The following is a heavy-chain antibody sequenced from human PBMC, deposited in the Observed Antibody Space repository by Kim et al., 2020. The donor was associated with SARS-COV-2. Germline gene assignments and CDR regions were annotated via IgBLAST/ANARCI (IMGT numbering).Heavy chain of an antibody. D-gene: IGHD1-20*01. CDR3: ARITFEYNWFDP. J-gene: IGHJ5*02. V-gene: IGHV4-39*01. Sequence: YYNPSLKSRVTISVDTSKNQFSRKLSSVTAADTAVYYCARITFEYNWFDPWGQGTLVTVSS.